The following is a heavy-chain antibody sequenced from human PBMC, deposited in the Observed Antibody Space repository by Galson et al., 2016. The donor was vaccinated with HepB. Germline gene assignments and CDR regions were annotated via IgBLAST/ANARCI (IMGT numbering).Heavy chain of an antibody. Sequence: SLRLSCAASGFTFSSYGMHWVRQAPDKGLEWVAVIYSGGFTYYADSVKGRFTISRDNSKNTLYLQMNSLRAEDTAVYFCARAYCGGDCYTDGALDIWGQGTKVTVSS. CDR2: IYSGGFT. V-gene: IGHV3-66*01. CDR1: GFTFSSYG. CDR3: ARAYCGGDCYTDGALDI. D-gene: IGHD2-21*02. J-gene: IGHJ3*02.